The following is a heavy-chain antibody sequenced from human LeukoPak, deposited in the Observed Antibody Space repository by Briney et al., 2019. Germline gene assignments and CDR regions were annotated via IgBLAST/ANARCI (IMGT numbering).Heavy chain of an antibody. D-gene: IGHD2-21*02. J-gene: IGHJ4*02. CDR1: GFTFSSSA. CDR3: AKDYCGGDCYKDGGGDY. Sequence: GGSLRLSCAASGFTFSSSAMSWVRQAPGKGLEWVAVISYDGSNKYYADSVKGRFTISRDNSKNTLYLQMNSLRAEDTAVYYCAKDYCGGDCYKDGGGDYWGQGTLVTVSS. CDR2: ISYDGSNK. V-gene: IGHV3-30*18.